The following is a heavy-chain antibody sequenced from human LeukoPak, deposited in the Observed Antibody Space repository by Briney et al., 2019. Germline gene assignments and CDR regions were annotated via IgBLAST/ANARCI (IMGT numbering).Heavy chain of an antibody. J-gene: IGHJ4*02. CDR1: GYTFTGYY. Sequence: GASVKVSCKASGYTFTGYYMHWVRQAPGQGLEWMGWINPNSGGTNYAQKLQGRVTMTTDTSTSTAYMELRSLRSDDTAVYYCARVDCSGGSCYSGFDYWGQGTLVTASS. CDR2: INPNSGGT. CDR3: ARVDCSGGSCYSGFDY. D-gene: IGHD2-15*01. V-gene: IGHV1-2*02.